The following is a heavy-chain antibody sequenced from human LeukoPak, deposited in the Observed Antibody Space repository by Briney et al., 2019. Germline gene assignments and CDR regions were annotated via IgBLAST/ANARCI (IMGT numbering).Heavy chain of an antibody. J-gene: IGHJ4*01. CDR3: ARGLVGAISR. CDR2: MYSGGST. CDR1: GFTVRSDY. V-gene: IGHV3-53*01. D-gene: IGHD1-26*01. Sequence: GGSPRVSCAASGFTVRSDYMSWVRQAPGKGLEWVSGMYSGGSTYYADSVKGRFTISRDNSKNTLYLQMNTLRADDTAVYYCARGLVGAISRWGQRTLVTVSS.